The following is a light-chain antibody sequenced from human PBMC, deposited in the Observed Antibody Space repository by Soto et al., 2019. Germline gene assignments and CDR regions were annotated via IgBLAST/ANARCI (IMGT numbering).Light chain of an antibody. CDR3: AAWDNRLNGFDV. Sequence: QSALAQPPSASGTPGQRVTTSCSVSSSNIGSNTVNLYQQLPGTAPKLLIYSNNQRPSGVPDRFSGSTSGTSASLAISGLLSEDEADYYCAAWDNRLNGFDVFGTGTKVTVL. CDR2: SNN. CDR1: SSNIGSNT. J-gene: IGLJ1*01. V-gene: IGLV1-44*01.